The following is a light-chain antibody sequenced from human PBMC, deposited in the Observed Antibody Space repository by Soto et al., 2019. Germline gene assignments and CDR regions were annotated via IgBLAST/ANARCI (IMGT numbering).Light chain of an antibody. V-gene: IGLV4-69*01. J-gene: IGLJ3*02. CDR3: QTWGTGFRV. CDR1: SGHSNYA. Sequence: QPVLTQSPSASASLGASVKLTCTLSSGHSNYAIAWHQQQPEKGPRFLMKVSSDGSHSKGDGIPDRFSGSSSGAERYLTISSLQSEDEADYYCQTWGTGFRVFGGGTKVTVL. CDR2: VSSDGSH.